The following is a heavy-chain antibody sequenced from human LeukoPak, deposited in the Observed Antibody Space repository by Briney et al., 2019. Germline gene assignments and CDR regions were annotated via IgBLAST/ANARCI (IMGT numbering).Heavy chain of an antibody. CDR3: AAAVFGVVIIPNYFDY. CDR2: FDPEDGET. V-gene: IGHV1-24*01. CDR1: GYTLTELS. D-gene: IGHD3-3*01. Sequence: ASVKVSCKVSGYTLTELSMHWVRQAPGKGLEWMGGFDPEDGETIYAQKLQGRVTMTEDTSTDTAYMELSSLRSEDTAVYYCAAAVFGVVIIPNYFDYWGQGTLVTVSS. J-gene: IGHJ4*02.